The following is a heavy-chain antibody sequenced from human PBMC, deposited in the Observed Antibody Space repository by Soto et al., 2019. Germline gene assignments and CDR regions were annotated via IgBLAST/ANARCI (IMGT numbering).Heavy chain of an antibody. CDR1: GGSISSSSYY. CDR3: ASSYYYDSSGYYPFDY. CDR2: IYYSGSI. J-gene: IGHJ4*02. V-gene: IGHV4-39*01. Sequence: SETLSLTCTVSGGSISSSSYYWGWIRQPPGKGLERIGSIYYSGSIYYNPSLKSRVTISVDTSKNQFSLKLSSVTAADTAVYYCASSYYYDSSGYYPFDYWGQGTLVTVSS. D-gene: IGHD3-22*01.